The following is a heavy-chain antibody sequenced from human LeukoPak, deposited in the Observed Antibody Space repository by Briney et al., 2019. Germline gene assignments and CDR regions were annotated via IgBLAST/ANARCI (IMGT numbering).Heavy chain of an antibody. CDR2: IYYSGST. V-gene: IGHV4-59*01. CDR1: GGSISSYY. CDR3: ARSKLVFPFDY. Sequence: PSETLSLTCTVSGGSISSYYWSWIRQPPGKGLEWIGYIYYSGSTNYNPSLKSRVTISVDTSKNQFSLKLSSVTAADTAVYYCARSKLVFPFDYWGQGTLVTVSS. D-gene: IGHD6-6*01. J-gene: IGHJ4*02.